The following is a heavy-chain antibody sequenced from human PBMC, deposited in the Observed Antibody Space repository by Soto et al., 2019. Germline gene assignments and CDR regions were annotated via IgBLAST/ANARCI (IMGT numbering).Heavy chain of an antibody. CDR3: TRGLLGGAPSYTFHGMDV. Sequence: EVQLVESGGGLVQPGGSLRLSCAASGFTFSDHYMDWVRQAPGKGLEWVARSRNRVNSHTTEYAASVKGRFTISRDESKSSVYLKMNSLKIEETAVYCCTRGLLGGAPSYTFHGMDVWGQGTTVTVSS. V-gene: IGHV3-72*01. J-gene: IGHJ6*01. CDR1: GFTFSDHY. CDR2: SRNRVNSHTT. D-gene: IGHD1-26*01.